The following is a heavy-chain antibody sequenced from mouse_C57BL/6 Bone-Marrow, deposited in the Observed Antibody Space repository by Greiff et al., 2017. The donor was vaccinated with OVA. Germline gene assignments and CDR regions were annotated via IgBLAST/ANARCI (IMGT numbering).Heavy chain of an antibody. CDR3: ARTDYDYDGY. D-gene: IGHD2-4*01. J-gene: IGHJ2*01. Sequence: VQLQQPGAELVKPGASVKMSCKASGYTFSSYWMTWVKQRPGQGLEWIGDIYPGSGSTNYTEKFKSKATLTVDTSSSTAYMQLSSLTSEDAAVSYCARTDYDYDGYWGQGTTLTVSS. CDR2: IYPGSGST. V-gene: IGHV1-55*01. CDR1: GYTFSSYW.